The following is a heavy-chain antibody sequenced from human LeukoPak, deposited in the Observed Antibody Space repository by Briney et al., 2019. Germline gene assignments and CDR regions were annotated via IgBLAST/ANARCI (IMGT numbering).Heavy chain of an antibody. V-gene: IGHV1-69*05. J-gene: IGHJ4*02. D-gene: IGHD1-26*01. CDR3: ARGRELPGIFDY. CDR1: GGTFSSYA. CDR2: VIPIFGTA. Sequence: ASVKVSCKASGGTFSSYAISWVRQAPGQGLEWMGGVIPIFGTANCAQKFQGRVTITTDESTSTAYMELSSLRSEDTAVYYCARGRELPGIFDYWGQGTLVTVSS.